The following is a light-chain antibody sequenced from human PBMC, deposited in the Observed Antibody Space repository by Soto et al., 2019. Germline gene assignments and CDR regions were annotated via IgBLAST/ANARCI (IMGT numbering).Light chain of an antibody. J-gene: IGKJ1*01. CDR2: DTS. CDR3: QQRSSWPPWT. V-gene: IGKV3-11*01. Sequence: EIVLTQSPVTLSLSPGERATLSCRASQSVSNYLAWYQQKPGQAPGLLIYDTSTRATGIPARFSGSGSGTDFTLTVSSLEPEDFAVYYCQQRSSWPPWTFGQGTKVEIK. CDR1: QSVSNY.